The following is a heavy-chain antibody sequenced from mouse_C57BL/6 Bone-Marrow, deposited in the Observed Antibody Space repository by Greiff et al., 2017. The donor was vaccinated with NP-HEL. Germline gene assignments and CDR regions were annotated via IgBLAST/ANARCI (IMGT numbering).Heavy chain of an antibody. CDR3: AIGGYGNSFDY. J-gene: IGHJ2*01. Sequence: QVQLQQPGAELVKPGASVKLSCKASGYTFTSYWMHWVKQRPGQGLEWIGRIYPSDSSTNYNHKFKGKATLTVDKSSSTAYMQLSSLTSEDSAVYYCAIGGYGNSFDYWGQGTTLTVSS. CDR1: GYTFTSYW. D-gene: IGHD1-1*01. V-gene: IGHV1-74*01. CDR2: IYPSDSST.